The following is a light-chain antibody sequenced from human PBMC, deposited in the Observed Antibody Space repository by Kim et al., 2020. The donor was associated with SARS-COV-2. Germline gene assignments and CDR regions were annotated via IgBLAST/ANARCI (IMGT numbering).Light chain of an antibody. V-gene: IGLV1-47*01. J-gene: IGLJ1*01. CDR2: RND. CDR3: ASWDDSLSVLYV. Sequence: QGVTISCSGSSSTIGSHFVYWYQQLPGTTPTLLIYRNDQRPSGVPDRFSGSKSGTSASLAISGLRSEDEAEYYCASWDDSLSVLYVFGTGTKVTVL. CDR1: SSTIGSHF.